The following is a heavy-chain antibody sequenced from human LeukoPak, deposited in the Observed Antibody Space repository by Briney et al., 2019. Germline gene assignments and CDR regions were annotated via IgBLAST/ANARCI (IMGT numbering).Heavy chain of an antibody. CDR2: ISRSGEST. J-gene: IGHJ4*02. D-gene: IGHD3-16*01. CDR3: AKDYAVGSIDY. Sequence: GGSLRLPCAASGFTFSGFAMSWIRQAPGKGLEWVSSISRSGESTFYADSVRGRFTISRDNSKNTVSLQMESLRAEDTALYYCAKDYAVGSIDYWGQGTLVTVSS. CDR1: GFTFSGFA. V-gene: IGHV3-23*01.